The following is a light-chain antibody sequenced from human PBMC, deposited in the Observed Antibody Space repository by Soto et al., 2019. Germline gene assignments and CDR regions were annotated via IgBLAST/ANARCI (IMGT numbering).Light chain of an antibody. J-gene: IGKJ1*01. CDR2: DAS. Sequence: DIQLTQSPSFLSASVGDRVTITCRASQSISSWLAWYQQKPGKAPKLLIYDASSLESGVPSRFSGSGSGTEFTLTISSLQSEDFAVYYCQQYNNWPPWTFGQGTKVDIK. V-gene: IGKV1-5*01. CDR3: QQYNNWPPWT. CDR1: QSISSW.